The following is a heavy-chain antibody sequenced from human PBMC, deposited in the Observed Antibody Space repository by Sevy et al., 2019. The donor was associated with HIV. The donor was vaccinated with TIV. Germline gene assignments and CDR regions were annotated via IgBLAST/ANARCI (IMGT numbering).Heavy chain of an antibody. V-gene: IGHV3-23*01. CDR2: ISGSGGST. D-gene: IGHD6-6*01. Sequence: GGSLRLSCAASGFTFSSYAMSWVRQAPGKGLEWVSAISGSGGSTYYAHSVKGRFTISRDNSKNTLYLQMNSLRAEDTAVYYCAKGTNIAARNNWFDPWGQGTLVTVSS. CDR3: AKGTNIAARNNWFDP. CDR1: GFTFSSYA. J-gene: IGHJ5*02.